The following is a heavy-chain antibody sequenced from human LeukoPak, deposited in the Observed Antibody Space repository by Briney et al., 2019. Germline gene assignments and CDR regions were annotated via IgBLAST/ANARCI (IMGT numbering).Heavy chain of an antibody. Sequence: ASVKASCKASGYTFTSYDINWVRQATGQGLEWMGWMNPNSGNTGYAQKFQGRVTTTRNTSISTAYMELSSLRSEDTAVYYCALWGYSYGHYYGMDVWGQGTTVTVSS. CDR2: MNPNSGNT. J-gene: IGHJ6*02. CDR1: GYTFTSYD. V-gene: IGHV1-8*01. CDR3: ALWGYSYGHYYGMDV. D-gene: IGHD5-18*01.